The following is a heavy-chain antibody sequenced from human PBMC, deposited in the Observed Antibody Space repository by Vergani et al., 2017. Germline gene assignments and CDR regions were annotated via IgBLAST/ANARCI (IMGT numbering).Heavy chain of an antibody. CDR2: IYYSGST. V-gene: IGHV4-59*01. CDR1: GGSISTNY. D-gene: IGHD3-10*01. Sequence: QVELQESGPGRVKPSETLYLTGTVSGGSISTNYWSWIRQPPGKGLEWLGYIYYSGSTNYNPSLKSRVRISVDTSKNQFSLKLTSVTAADTAVYYCARSRYYYSGSYYITYDAFDVWCQGTMVTVSS. J-gene: IGHJ3*01. CDR3: ARSRYYYSGSYYITYDAFDV.